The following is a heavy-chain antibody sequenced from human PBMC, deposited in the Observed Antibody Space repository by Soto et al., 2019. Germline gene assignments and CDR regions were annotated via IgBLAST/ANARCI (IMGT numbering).Heavy chain of an antibody. D-gene: IGHD1-20*01. Sequence: SAILSLTCTVSSGSISVTNVFWGWVRQPPGKGLEWIGNVDYSGTAYFSPSLATRVTFHVDTSKNQFSLTLYSVTAADTAVYYCARITGRHLDYWVQGILVTVSA. CDR1: SGSISVTNVF. V-gene: IGHV4-39*01. CDR3: ARITGRHLDY. J-gene: IGHJ4*02. CDR2: VDYSGTA.